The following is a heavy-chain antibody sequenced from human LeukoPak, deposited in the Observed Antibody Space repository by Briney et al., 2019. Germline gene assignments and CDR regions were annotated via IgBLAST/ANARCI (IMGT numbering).Heavy chain of an antibody. CDR1: GGSISSYY. V-gene: IGHV4-59*12. CDR2: IYYSGST. CDR3: ARERRPYCSSTSCYAWFDP. J-gene: IGHJ5*02. Sequence: SETLSLTCTVSGGSISSYYWSWIRQPPGKGLEWIGYIYYSGSTNYNPSLKSRVTISVDKSKNQFSLKLSSVTAADTAVYYCARERRPYCSSTSCYAWFDPWGQGTLVTVSS. D-gene: IGHD2-2*01.